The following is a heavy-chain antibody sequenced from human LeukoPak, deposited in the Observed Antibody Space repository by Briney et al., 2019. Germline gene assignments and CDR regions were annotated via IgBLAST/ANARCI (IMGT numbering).Heavy chain of an antibody. D-gene: IGHD3-10*01. CDR3: ASITMVRGVTRFDY. Sequence: GGSLRLSCAASGFTFSSYGMSWVRQAPGKGLEWVSAISGSGGSTYYADSVKGRFTISRDNSKNTLYLQMNSLRAEDTAVYYCASITMVRGVTRFDYWGQGTLVTVSS. J-gene: IGHJ4*02. V-gene: IGHV3-23*01. CDR1: GFTFSSYG. CDR2: ISGSGGST.